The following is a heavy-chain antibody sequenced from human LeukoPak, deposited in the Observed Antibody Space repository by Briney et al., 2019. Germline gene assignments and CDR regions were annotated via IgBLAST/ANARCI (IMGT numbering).Heavy chain of an antibody. V-gene: IGHV1-18*01. D-gene: IGHD3-22*01. CDR1: GYTFTSYG. Sequence: ASVKVSCKASGYTFTSYGTSWVRQAPGQGLEWMGWISAYNGNTNYAQKLQGRVTMTTDTSTSTAYMELRSLRSDDTAVYYCARVSPYYYDSSGYYFARWFDPWGQGTLVTVSS. CDR2: ISAYNGNT. J-gene: IGHJ5*02. CDR3: ARVSPYYYDSSGYYFARWFDP.